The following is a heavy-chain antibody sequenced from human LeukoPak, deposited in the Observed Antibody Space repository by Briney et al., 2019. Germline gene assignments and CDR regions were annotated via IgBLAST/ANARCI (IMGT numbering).Heavy chain of an antibody. Sequence: GGSLRLSCAASGFTFSSYWMSWVRQAPGKGLEWVANIKQDGSEKYYVDSVKGRFTISRDNAKNSLYLQMNSLRAEDTAVYYCATVLRFFWPKTGGFDYWGQGTLVTVSS. CDR1: GFTFSSYW. D-gene: IGHD3-3*01. J-gene: IGHJ4*02. CDR2: IKQDGSEK. V-gene: IGHV3-7*01. CDR3: ATVLRFFWPKTGGFDY.